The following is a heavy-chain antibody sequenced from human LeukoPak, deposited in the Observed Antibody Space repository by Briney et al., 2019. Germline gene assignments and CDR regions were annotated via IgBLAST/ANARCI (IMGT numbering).Heavy chain of an antibody. V-gene: IGHV1-2*02. CDR1: GYTFTGYY. Sequence: GASVKVSCKASGYTFTGYYIHWVRQAPGQGLEWMGWINSITGVTNYAQMFQGRVTMTRDTSITTAYMELSSLRSDDTAVYYCVRGADSEYLQHWGQGTLVTVSS. CDR2: INSITGVT. D-gene: IGHD1-26*01. CDR3: VRGADSEYLQH. J-gene: IGHJ1*01.